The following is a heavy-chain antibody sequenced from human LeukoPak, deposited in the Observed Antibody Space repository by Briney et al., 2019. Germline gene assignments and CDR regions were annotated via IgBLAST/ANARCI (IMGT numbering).Heavy chain of an antibody. CDR1: GFTFSSYA. Sequence: GRSLRLSCAASGFTFSSYAMHWVRQAPGKGLEWVAVISYDGSNKYYADSVKGRFTISRDNSKNTLYLQMNSLKTEDTAVYYCTTDISPTPFDSPTDYWGQGTLVTVSS. D-gene: IGHD3-22*01. CDR2: ISYDGSNK. V-gene: IGHV3-30-3*01. J-gene: IGHJ4*02. CDR3: TTDISPTPFDSPTDY.